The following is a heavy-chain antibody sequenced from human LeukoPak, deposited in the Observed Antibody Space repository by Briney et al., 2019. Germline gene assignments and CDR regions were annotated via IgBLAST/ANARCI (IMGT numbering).Heavy chain of an antibody. J-gene: IGHJ6*02. CDR1: GGSISSYY. CDR2: IYYSGST. Sequence: SEILSLTCTVSGGSISSYYWSWIRQPPGKGLEWIGYIYYSGSTNYNPSLKSRVTISVDTSKNQFSLKLSSVTAADTAVYYCARDRVAGGYYYGMDVWGQGTTVTVSS. V-gene: IGHV4-59*01. CDR3: ARDRVAGGYYYGMDV. D-gene: IGHD6-19*01.